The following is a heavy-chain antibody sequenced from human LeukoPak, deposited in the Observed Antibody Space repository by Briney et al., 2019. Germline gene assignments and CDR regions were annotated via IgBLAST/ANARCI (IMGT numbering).Heavy chain of an antibody. D-gene: IGHD5-18*01. CDR2: IIPIFGIA. CDR1: GVTFSSYA. V-gene: IGHV1-69*04. Sequence: EASVKVSCKASGVTFSSYAISWVRQAPGQGLEWMGRIIPIFGIANHAQKFQGRVTITADKSTSTAYMELSSLRSEDTAVYYCARAIRHTSDTAMVLGYWGQGTLVTVSS. J-gene: IGHJ4*02. CDR3: ARAIRHTSDTAMVLGY.